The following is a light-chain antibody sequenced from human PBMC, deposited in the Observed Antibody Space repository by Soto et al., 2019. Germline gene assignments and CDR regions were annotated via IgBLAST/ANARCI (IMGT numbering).Light chain of an antibody. CDR3: QQYGSSPYT. V-gene: IGKV3-20*01. J-gene: IGKJ2*01. Sequence: EIVLTQSPGTLSLSPGERATLSCRASQSVSSSYVAWYQQKPGQAPRLLIYGASSMATGIPDRFSGSGSGTDFTLTISSLQPEDFAVYYCQQYGSSPYTFGQGTKLEIK. CDR2: GAS. CDR1: QSVSSSY.